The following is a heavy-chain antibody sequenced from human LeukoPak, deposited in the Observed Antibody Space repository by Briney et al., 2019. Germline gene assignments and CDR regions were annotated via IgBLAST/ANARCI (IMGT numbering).Heavy chain of an antibody. CDR3: ARARRGTVDP. CDR1: GDSISRGGDY. CDR2: ISGSGST. D-gene: IGHD3-16*01. V-gene: IGHV4-31*03. J-gene: IGHJ5*02. Sequence: SQTLSLTCSVPGDSISRGGDYWTWIRQHPEKGLEWIGYISGSGSTYYSPSLRSRVTISVDTSKNQFSLKLSSVTAADTAVYYCARARRGTVDPWGQGALVTVSS.